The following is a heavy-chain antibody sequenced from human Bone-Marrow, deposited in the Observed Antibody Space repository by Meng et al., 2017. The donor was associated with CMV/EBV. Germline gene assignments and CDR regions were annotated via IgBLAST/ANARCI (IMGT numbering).Heavy chain of an antibody. CDR3: ARSLPGPKVEVVPAAKSTYYYYYGMDV. Sequence: ASVKVSCKASGYTFTSYYMHWVRQAPGQGFEWMGIINPSGGSTSYAQKFQDRVTLTRDTSTSTVYMELSSLRSEDTAVFYCARSLPGPKVEVVPAAKSTYYYYYGMDVWGQGTTVTVSS. CDR2: INPSGGST. J-gene: IGHJ6*02. V-gene: IGHV1-46*01. CDR1: GYTFTSYY. D-gene: IGHD2-2*01.